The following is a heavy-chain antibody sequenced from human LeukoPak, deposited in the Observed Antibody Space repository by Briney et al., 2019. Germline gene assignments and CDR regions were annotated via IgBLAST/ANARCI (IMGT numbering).Heavy chain of an antibody. CDR3: VKHVGSRWSNNRFDP. Sequence: PGGSLRLSCAASGFTFDSYAMSWVRQAPGKGLEWVSAVSRFGGTTYYADSAKGRFTTSRDNSNNTVYLQMNSLRVGDTALYYCVKHVGSRWSNNRFDPWGQGTLVTVS. CDR2: VSRFGGTT. D-gene: IGHD6-13*01. V-gene: IGHV3-23*01. J-gene: IGHJ5*02. CDR1: GFTFDSYA.